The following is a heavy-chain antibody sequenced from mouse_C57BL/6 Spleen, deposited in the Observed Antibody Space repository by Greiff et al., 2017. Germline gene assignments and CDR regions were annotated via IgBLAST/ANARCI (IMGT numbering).Heavy chain of an antibody. CDR1: GFTFSSYA. CDR3: ARIYYDYYFDY. D-gene: IGHD2-4*01. J-gene: IGHJ2*01. Sequence: EVNVVESGGGLVKPGGSLKLSCAASGFTFSSYAMSWVRQTPEKRLEWVATISDGGSYTYYPDNVKGRFTISRDNAKNNLYLQMSHLKSEDTAMYYCARIYYDYYFDYWGQGTTLTVSS. V-gene: IGHV5-4*03. CDR2: ISDGGSYT.